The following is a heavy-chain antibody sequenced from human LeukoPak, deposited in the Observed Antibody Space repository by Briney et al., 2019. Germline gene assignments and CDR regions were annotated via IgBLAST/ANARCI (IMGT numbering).Heavy chain of an antibody. J-gene: IGHJ1*01. CDR2: IYYSGST. V-gene: IGHV4-39*07. CDR3: ASNGLGYSSSWYPPPPYFQH. CDR1: GGSISSSSYY. D-gene: IGHD6-13*01. Sequence: SEALSLTCTVSGGSISSSSYYWGWIRQPPGKGLEWIGSIYYSGSTYYNPSLKSRVTISVDTSKNQFSLKLSSVTAADTAVYYCASNGLGYSSSWYPPPPYFQHWGQGTLVTVSS.